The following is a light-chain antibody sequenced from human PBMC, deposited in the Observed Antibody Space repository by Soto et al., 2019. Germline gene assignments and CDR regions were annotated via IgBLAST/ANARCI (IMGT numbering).Light chain of an antibody. CDR3: QHRGV. CDR1: QGISNY. V-gene: IGKV1-9*01. J-gene: IGKJ1*01. CDR2: PAS. Sequence: DIQLTQSPSFLSASVGDRVTITCRASQGISNYLAWYQQKPGKAPNLLIYPASTLQRGVPSRFSGSGSGTEFTLTIRSLQPEDLSIYYCQHRGVFGHGTKAETK.